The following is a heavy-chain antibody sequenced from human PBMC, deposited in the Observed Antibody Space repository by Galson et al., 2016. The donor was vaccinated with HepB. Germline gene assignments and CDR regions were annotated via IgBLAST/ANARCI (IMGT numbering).Heavy chain of an antibody. CDR3: ARGSRELLFY. CDR1: GFTFSSYS. V-gene: IGHV3-74*01. Sequence: RLSCAASGFTFSSYSMHWVRQAPGKGLVWVSRIDTDGSGTTYADSVKGRFTISRDNAKNTLYLHMNSLRAEDTAVYYCARGSRELLFYWGQGTLVTVSS. D-gene: IGHD1-26*01. CDR2: IDTDGSGT. J-gene: IGHJ4*02.